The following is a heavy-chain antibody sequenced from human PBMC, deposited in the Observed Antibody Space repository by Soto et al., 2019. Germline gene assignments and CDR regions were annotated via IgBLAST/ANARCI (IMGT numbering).Heavy chain of an antibody. V-gene: IGHV3-7*05. CDR3: ARDATYRDSSVYYDVFDI. D-gene: IGHD3-22*01. CDR2: IRRDGGEE. CDR1: GFTFSYYW. J-gene: IGHJ3*02. Sequence: DVQLMESGGCLVQPGGSLRLSCAASGFTFSYYWMTWVRQAPGKGLEWVANIRRDGGEENYVDSVKGRFSVSRDNAKESLYLHMNGLSIEDTAVYYCARDATYRDSSVYYDVFDIWGQGTMVTVSS.